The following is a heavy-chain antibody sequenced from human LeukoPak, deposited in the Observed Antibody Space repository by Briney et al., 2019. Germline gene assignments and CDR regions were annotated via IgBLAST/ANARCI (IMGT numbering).Heavy chain of an antibody. V-gene: IGHV3-9*01. J-gene: IGHJ4*02. CDR2: ISWNSGTI. D-gene: IGHD2-2*01. Sequence: GGSLRLSCAASGFTFDDYAIHWVRRPPGKGLEWVSGISWNSGTIDYADSVKGRFTISRDNAKNSLYLQMNSLRAEDTAVYYCARMPVVPAAIDYWGQGTLVTVSS. CDR1: GFTFDDYA. CDR3: ARMPVVPAAIDY.